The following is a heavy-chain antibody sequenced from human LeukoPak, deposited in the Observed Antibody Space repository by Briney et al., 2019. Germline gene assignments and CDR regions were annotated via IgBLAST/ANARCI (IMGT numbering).Heavy chain of an antibody. CDR1: GYTFTGYY. J-gene: IGHJ5*02. Sequence: ASVKGSCKASGYTFTGYYMHLVGQAPGQGLEWMGRINPNSGGTNYAQKLQGRVNMTRDTAMSTDYMELSRVRSDYTAVYYCARIPRYCSGGSCYSRYWFDPWGQGTLVTVSS. CDR2: INPNSGGT. CDR3: ARIPRYCSGGSCYSRYWFDP. D-gene: IGHD2-15*01. V-gene: IGHV1-2*06.